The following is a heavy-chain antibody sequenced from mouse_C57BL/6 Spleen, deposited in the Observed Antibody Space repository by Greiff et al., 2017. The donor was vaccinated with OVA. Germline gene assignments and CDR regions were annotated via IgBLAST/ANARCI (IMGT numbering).Heavy chain of an antibody. CDR1: GFTFSDYY. V-gene: IGHV5-16*01. Sequence: EVMLVESEGGLVQPGSSMKLSCTASGFTFSDYYMAWVRQVPEKGLEWVANINYDGSSTYYLDSLKSRFIISRDNAKNSLYLQMSSLKSEDTATYYCARLLYWYFDVWGTGTTVTVSS. CDR3: ARLLYWYFDV. CDR2: INYDGSST. J-gene: IGHJ1*03.